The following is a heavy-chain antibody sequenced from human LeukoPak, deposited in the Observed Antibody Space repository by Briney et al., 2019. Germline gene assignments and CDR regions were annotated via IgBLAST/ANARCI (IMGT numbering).Heavy chain of an antibody. CDR1: GGSISSYY. CDR3: ARVPWAARPHFDY. V-gene: IGHV4-59*01. Sequence: SETLSLTCTVSGGSISSYYWSWIRQPPGKGLEWIGFIYDSGSTNYNPSLKSRVTISVDTSKNQFSLKLRSVTAADTAVYYCARVPWAARPHFDYWGQGTLVTVSP. CDR2: IYDSGST. J-gene: IGHJ4*02. D-gene: IGHD6-6*01.